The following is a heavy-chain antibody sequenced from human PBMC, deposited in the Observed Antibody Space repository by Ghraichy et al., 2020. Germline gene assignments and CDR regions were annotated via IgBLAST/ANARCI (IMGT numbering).Heavy chain of an antibody. Sequence: SETLSLTCTVSGXSISTYYWTXIRQPPXKGLEXXWYIYYSGSTNYNPSLESRVTMSVDTSQNQFSLKLSSXTPXDTAVYYCARPGSSNSPHYYGLGVWGQXTTVXVSS. D-gene: IGHD6-13*01. CDR1: GXSISTYY. CDR3: ARPGSSNSPHYYGLGV. V-gene: IGHV4-59*08. J-gene: IGHJ6*02. CDR2: IYYSGST.